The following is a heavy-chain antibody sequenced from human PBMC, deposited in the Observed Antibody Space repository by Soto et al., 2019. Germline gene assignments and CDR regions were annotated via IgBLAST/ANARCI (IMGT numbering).Heavy chain of an antibody. J-gene: IGHJ5*02. CDR2: FIPIFPTP. CDR1: GGSVTAYT. Sequence: QVQLVQSGAELKKPGSSVKVSCKASGGSVTAYTINWVRQAPGQGLEWIGAFIPIFPTPNYAQKFQGRVTXXADGPTNTXYMXXXXXXXXXXXXXXXXXXXXXXXXXXXVDTWGQGTLVT. CDR3: XXXXXXXXXXXXVDT. V-gene: IGHV1-69*12.